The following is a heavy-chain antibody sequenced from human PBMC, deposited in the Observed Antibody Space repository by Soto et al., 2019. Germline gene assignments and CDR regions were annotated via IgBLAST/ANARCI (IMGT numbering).Heavy chain of an antibody. CDR3: ARATSMIGAVQRDAPGKDFFDA. J-gene: IGHJ4*02. CDR1: GGSFSGYY. D-gene: IGHD3-22*01. CDR2: VDHSGDG. V-gene: IGHV4-34*01. Sequence: QVQLQQWGAGLLKPSETLSLTCAVYGGSFSGYYWSWIRLPPGQGLEWIGGVDHSGDGNQNPSLKPQVNKSVDTSTNQFTQRMRSATAADTALYDCARATSMIGAVQRDAPGKDFFDAWGQGPLVTVSS.